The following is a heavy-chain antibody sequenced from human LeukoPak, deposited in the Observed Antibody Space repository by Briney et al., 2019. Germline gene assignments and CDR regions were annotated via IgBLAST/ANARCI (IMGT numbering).Heavy chain of an antibody. CDR1: GGSFSGYY. D-gene: IGHD6-13*01. CDR2: IYYSGST. CDR3: ARDLAAAGHFDY. V-gene: IGHV4-31*11. Sequence: SETLSLTCAVYGGSFSGYYWSWIRQHPGEGLEWIGYIYYSGSTYYNPSLKSRVTISVDTSKNQFSLKLSSVTAADTAVYYCARDLAAAGHFDYWGQGTLVTVSS. J-gene: IGHJ4*02.